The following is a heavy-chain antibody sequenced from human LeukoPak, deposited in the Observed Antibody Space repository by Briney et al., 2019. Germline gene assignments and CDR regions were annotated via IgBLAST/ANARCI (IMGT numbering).Heavy chain of an antibody. J-gene: IGHJ5*02. D-gene: IGHD2-15*01. Sequence: SETLSLTCAVYGGSLSGYYWSWIRQPPGKGLEWIGEINHSGSTNYNPSLKSRVTISVDTSKNQFSLKLSSVTAADTAVYYCARYCSGGSCENWFDPWGQGTLVTVSS. V-gene: IGHV4-34*01. CDR3: ARYCSGGSCENWFDP. CDR1: GGSLSGYY. CDR2: INHSGST.